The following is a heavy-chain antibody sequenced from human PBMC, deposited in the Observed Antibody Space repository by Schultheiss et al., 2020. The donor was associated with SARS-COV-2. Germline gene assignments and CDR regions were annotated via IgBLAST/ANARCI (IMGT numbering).Heavy chain of an antibody. Sequence: GGSLRLSFAASGFTFSSYAMHWVRQAPGKGLEWVAVISYDGSNKYYADSVKGRFTISRDNSKNSLYLQMNSLRAEDTAVYYCAQLKGVVAYWGQGTLVTVSS. D-gene: IGHD5-18*01. CDR3: AQLKGVVAY. CDR1: GFTFSSYA. J-gene: IGHJ4*02. CDR2: ISYDGSNK. V-gene: IGHV3-30*04.